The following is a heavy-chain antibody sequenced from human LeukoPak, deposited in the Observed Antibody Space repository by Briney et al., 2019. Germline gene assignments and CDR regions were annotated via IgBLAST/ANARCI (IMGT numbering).Heavy chain of an antibody. D-gene: IGHD2-2*01. CDR1: GYIFSTYI. CDR3: ARFGCASSTCSSGEFDY. J-gene: IGHJ4*02. V-gene: IGHV1-3*01. CDR2: INAGDGNT. Sequence: ASVKVSCKASGYIFSTYIINWVRQAPGQGLEWMGWINAGDGNTRYSQNFQGRVTVTRDTSASTVYMEPSSLRTTDTAVYYCARFGCASSTCSSGEFDYWGQGTLVTVSA.